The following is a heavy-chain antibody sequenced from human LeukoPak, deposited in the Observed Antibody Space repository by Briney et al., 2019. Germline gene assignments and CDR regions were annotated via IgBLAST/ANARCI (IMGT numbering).Heavy chain of an antibody. D-gene: IGHD3-10*01. V-gene: IGHV1-8*01. CDR1: GYTFTSYD. J-gene: IGHJ3*02. CDR3: ARAVWFGEKRRRAFDI. CDR2: MNPNSGNK. Sequence: ASVKVSCKASGYTFTSYDINWVRRATGQGLEWMGWMNPNSGNKGYTQKFQGRVTMTRNTSISTAYMELSSPRSEDTAVYYCARAVWFGEKRRRAFDIWGQGTMVTVSS.